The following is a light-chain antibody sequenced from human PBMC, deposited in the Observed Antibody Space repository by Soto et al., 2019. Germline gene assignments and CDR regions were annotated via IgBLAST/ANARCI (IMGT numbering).Light chain of an antibody. CDR2: SNN. Sequence: QSVLTQPPSASGTPGQRVTISCSGSSSNIGSNTVNWYQQLPGTAPTLLIYSNNQRPSGVPARFSCAKSGTSAALAISWLQSDDEADYYCSAWDASLNGAVFGGGTQLTVL. CDR3: SAWDASLNGAV. J-gene: IGLJ7*01. V-gene: IGLV1-44*01. CDR1: SSNIGSNT.